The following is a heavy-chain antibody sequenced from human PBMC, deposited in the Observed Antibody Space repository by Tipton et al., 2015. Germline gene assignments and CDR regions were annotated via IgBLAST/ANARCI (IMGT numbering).Heavy chain of an antibody. Sequence: TLSLTCTLSGDSIRNYYWSWIRQPAGEGLEWIGRMYISGSKNVTPSLRGRLTMSFDTSKKEFSLKLKPETAADTAVYYCARGGVSPRSGWFDPWGQGTLVIVSS. V-gene: IGHV4-4*07. D-gene: IGHD1-26*01. CDR2: MYISGSK. J-gene: IGHJ5*02. CDR1: GDSIRNYY. CDR3: ARGGVSPRSGWFDP.